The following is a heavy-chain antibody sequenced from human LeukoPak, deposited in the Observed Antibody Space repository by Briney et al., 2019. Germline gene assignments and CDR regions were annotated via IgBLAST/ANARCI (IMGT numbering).Heavy chain of an antibody. CDR2: IKTDASEK. V-gene: IGHV3-7*01. CDR3: ATYSTRNAREFQS. CDR1: GFIFSNCW. D-gene: IGHD4-11*01. J-gene: IGHJ1*01. Sequence: GGSLRLSCETSGFIFSNCWMTWVRQAPGKGLEWVANIKTDASEKYYADSVKGRFTISRDNAKMSLYLQMNSLRAEDTAVYYCATYSTRNAREFQSWGQGTLVTVSS.